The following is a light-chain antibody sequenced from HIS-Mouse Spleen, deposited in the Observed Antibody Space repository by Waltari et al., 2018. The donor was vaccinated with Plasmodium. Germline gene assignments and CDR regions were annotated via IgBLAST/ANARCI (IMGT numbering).Light chain of an antibody. V-gene: IGLV3-10*01. CDR3: YSTDSSGNHRV. CDR2: EDS. J-gene: IGLJ3*02. Sequence: SYELTQPPSVSVSPGQTARITCSGDALPKKSAYWYQQKSGQAPVLVIYEDSTRPSGIPERFSGSSSGTMVTLTISGAQVEDEADYYCYSTDSSGNHRVFGGGTKLTVL. CDR1: ALPKKS.